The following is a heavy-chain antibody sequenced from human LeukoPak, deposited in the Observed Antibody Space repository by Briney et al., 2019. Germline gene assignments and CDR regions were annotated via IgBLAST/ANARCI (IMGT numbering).Heavy chain of an antibody. CDR2: INPNSGGT. V-gene: IGHV1-2*02. D-gene: IGHD4-17*01. Sequence: ASVKVSCKASAYSFTGYYMHWVRQAPGQGLEWMGWINPNSGGTNYAQKFQGRVTMTRDTSISTAYMELSRLRSDDTAVYYCARRGSTVTTVDYWGQGTLVTVSS. CDR1: AYSFTGYY. CDR3: ARRGSTVTTVDY. J-gene: IGHJ4*02.